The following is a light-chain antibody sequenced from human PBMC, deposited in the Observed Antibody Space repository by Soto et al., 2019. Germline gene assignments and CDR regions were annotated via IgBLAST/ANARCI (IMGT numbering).Light chain of an antibody. V-gene: IGKV3-15*01. J-gene: IGKJ2*01. CDR2: GAS. Sequence: EVVMTQYPATLSVSPGERYTLSCRASQSVSSNLVWYQQKPGQAPRLLIYGASTRATGVPVRFSGSASGTEFTLTISGLQSEDFAVYYCHPYDDGPYTVGPGTKVEIK. CDR3: HPYDDGPYT. CDR1: QSVSSN.